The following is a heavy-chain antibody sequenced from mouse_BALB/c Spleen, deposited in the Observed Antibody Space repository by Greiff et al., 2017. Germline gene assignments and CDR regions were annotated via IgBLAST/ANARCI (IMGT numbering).Heavy chain of an antibody. D-gene: IGHD2-4*01. J-gene: IGHJ4*01. CDR3: ARSYDYDVPYAMDY. Sequence: EEHLVESGPGLVKPSQSLSLTCSVTGYSITSDYAWYWIRQFPGNKLEWMGYISYSGSTSYNPSLKSRISITRDTSKNQFFLQLNSVTTEDTATYYCARSYDYDVPYAMDYWGQGTSVTVAS. V-gene: IGHV3-2*02. CDR2: ISYSGST. CDR1: GYSITSDYA.